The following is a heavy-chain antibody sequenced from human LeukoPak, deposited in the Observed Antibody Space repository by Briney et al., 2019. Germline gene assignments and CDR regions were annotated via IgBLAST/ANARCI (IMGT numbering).Heavy chain of an antibody. CDR2: ICWNSNRI. CDR3: GKDITPGGMDF. V-gene: IGHV3-9*02. CDR1: GLPSNEHA. Sequence: PGGSLRLSCAASGLPSNEHAMHWPPHVPGKGLEGVSGICWNSNRIGYADSVKGRFTVSRDNAKNSLYLQMNSLRPEGTALYYCGKDITPGGMDFWGRGTTVTVSS. J-gene: IGHJ6*02.